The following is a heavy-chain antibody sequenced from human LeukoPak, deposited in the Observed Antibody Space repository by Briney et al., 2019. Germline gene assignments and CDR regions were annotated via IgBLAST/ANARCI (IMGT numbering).Heavy chain of an antibody. J-gene: IGHJ4*02. V-gene: IGHV4-39*01. CDR2: IYYNGRT. CDR3: ARQPGDYLDY. Sequence: SETLSLTCGVSGGSISGSNYYWGWIRQPPGKGPEWIGSIYYNGRTEYNPALKSRATISVDTSKNHFSLTLRSVTAADTAIYYCARQPGDYLDYWGRGTLVTVSS. D-gene: IGHD4-17*01. CDR1: GGSISGSNYY.